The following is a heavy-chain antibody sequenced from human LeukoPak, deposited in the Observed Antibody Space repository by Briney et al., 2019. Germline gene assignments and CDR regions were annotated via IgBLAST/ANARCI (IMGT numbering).Heavy chain of an antibody. Sequence: PGGSLRLSCAASGFTFRSYWMHWVRQAPGKGLVWVSRINSDGSSTSYADSVKGRFTISRDNAKNTLYLQMNSLRAEDTAVYYCARAGIDSSSSSSLTYYYYYMDVWGKGTTVTVSS. J-gene: IGHJ6*03. CDR1: GFTFRSYW. D-gene: IGHD6-6*01. V-gene: IGHV3-74*01. CDR3: ARAGIDSSSSSSLTYYYYYMDV. CDR2: INSDGSST.